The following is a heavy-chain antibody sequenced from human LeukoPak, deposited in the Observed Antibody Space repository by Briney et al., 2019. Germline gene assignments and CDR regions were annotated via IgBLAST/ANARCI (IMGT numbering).Heavy chain of an antibody. CDR3: ARAAVTWIAVAGVDY. D-gene: IGHD6-19*01. CDR1: GYTFTGYY. CDR2: INPNSEGT. Sequence: WASVKVSCKASGYTFTGYYMHWVRQAPGQGLEWMGWINPNSEGTNYAQKFQGRVTMTRDTSISTAYMELSRLRSDDTAVYYCARAAVTWIAVAGVDYWGQGTLVTVSS. J-gene: IGHJ4*02. V-gene: IGHV1-2*02.